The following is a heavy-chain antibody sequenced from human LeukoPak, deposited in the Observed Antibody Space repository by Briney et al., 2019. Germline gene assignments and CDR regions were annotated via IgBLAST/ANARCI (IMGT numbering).Heavy chain of an antibody. CDR2: ISHDGSNK. D-gene: IGHD3-22*01. CDR1: GFIPSSYG. V-gene: IGHV3-30*18. CDR3: AKLHDSSGYYYF. Sequence: GGSLRLSCAASGFIPSSYGIHWVRQAPGKGLEWVAVISHDGSNKKYADSVKGRFSISRDNSKNTLYLQMNSLRAEDTAVYYCAKLHDSSGYYYFGGQGTLVTVSS. J-gene: IGHJ4*02.